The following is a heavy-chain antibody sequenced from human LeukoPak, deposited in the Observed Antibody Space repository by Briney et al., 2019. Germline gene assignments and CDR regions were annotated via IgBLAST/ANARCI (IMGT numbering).Heavy chain of an antibody. D-gene: IGHD3-10*01. Sequence: GGSLRLSCAASGFTFSSYAMSWVRQAPGKGLEWVSAISGSGGSTYYAGSVKGRFTISRDNSKNTLYLQMNSLRAEDTAVYYCAKGGRVGGGITMIRGVRNFYYYMDVWGKGTTVIISS. V-gene: IGHV3-23*01. CDR2: ISGSGGST. CDR3: AKGGRVGGGITMIRGVRNFYYYMDV. J-gene: IGHJ6*03. CDR1: GFTFSSYA.